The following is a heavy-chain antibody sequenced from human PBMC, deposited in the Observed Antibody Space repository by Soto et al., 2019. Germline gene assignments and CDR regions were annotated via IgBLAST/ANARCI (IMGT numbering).Heavy chain of an antibody. CDR1: GGSISSGGYY. V-gene: IGHV4-31*03. CDR2: IYYSGST. J-gene: IGHJ4*02. CDR3: ARGYYYGSGSYHTHFDY. D-gene: IGHD3-10*01. Sequence: QVQLQESGPGLVKPSQTLSLTCTVSGGSISSGGYYWSWIRQHPGKGLEWIGYIYYSGSTYYNPYLKSRVTISVDTSKTQFSLKLRSVTAADTAVYYCARGYYYGSGSYHTHFDYWGQGTLVTVSS.